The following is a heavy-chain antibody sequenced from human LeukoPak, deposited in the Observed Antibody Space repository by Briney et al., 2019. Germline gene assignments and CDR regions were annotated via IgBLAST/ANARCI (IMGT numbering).Heavy chain of an antibody. CDR3: ARVVRELHLLDY. Sequence: ASVKVSRKASGYTFTSYGISWVRQAPGQGLEWMGWISAYNGNTNYAQKLQGRVTMTTDTSTSTAYMELRSLRSDDTAVYYCARVVRELHLLDYWGQGTLVTVSS. D-gene: IGHD3-10*01. CDR2: ISAYNGNT. V-gene: IGHV1-18*01. CDR1: GYTFTSYG. J-gene: IGHJ4*02.